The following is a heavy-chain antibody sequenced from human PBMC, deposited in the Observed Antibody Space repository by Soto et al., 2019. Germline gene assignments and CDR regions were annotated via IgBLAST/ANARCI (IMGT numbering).Heavy chain of an antibody. CDR1: GFTFTSSA. V-gene: IGHV1-18*01. Sequence: GASVKVSCKASGFTFTSSAVQWVRQAPGQGLEWMGWISAYNGNTNYAQKLQGRVTMTTDTSTSTAYMELRSLRSDDTAVYYCARDWDIVGPWGQGTLVTVSS. CDR3: ARDWDIVGP. J-gene: IGHJ5*02. CDR2: ISAYNGNT. D-gene: IGHD2-15*01.